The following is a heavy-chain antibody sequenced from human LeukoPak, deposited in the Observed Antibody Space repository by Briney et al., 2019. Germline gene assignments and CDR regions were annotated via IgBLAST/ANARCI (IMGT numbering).Heavy chain of an antibody. CDR1: GYTFTSYG. Sequence: ASVKVSCKASGYTFTSYGISWVREGPGQGLEWMGWISAYNGNTNYAQKLQGRVTMTTDTSTSTAYMELRSLRSDDTAVYYCARSSSSWDTDDYWGEGTLVTVSS. CDR3: ARSSSSWDTDDY. V-gene: IGHV1-18*01. CDR2: ISAYNGNT. J-gene: IGHJ4*02. D-gene: IGHD6-13*01.